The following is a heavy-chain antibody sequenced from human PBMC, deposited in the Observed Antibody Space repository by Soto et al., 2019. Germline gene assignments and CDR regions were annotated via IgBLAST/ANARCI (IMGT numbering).Heavy chain of an antibody. D-gene: IGHD5-12*01. CDR3: TRDPLDGYRTYYFDY. CDR1: GFTFGDYA. CDR2: IRSKAYGGTT. J-gene: IGHJ4*02. V-gene: IGHV3-49*03. Sequence: PGGSLRLSCTASGFTFGDYAMSWFRQAPGKGLEWVGFIRSKAYGGTTEYAASVKGRFTISRDDSKSIAYLQMNSLKTEDTAVYYCTRDPLDGYRTYYFDYWGQGTLVTVSS.